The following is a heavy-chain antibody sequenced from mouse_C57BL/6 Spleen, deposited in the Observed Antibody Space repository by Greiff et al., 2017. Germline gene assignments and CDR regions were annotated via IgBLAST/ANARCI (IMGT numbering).Heavy chain of an antibody. CDR1: GYTFTSYW. V-gene: IGHV1-55*01. D-gene: IGHD2-5*01. CDR2: IHPGSGST. CDR3: ARSYYYSNYYYAMDY. Sequence: QVQLQQSGAELVKPGASVKMSCKASGYTFTSYWITWVKQRPGQGLEWIGDIHPGSGSTNYNEKFKSKATLTVDTTSSTAYMPLSSLTSEDSAVYYCARSYYYSNYYYAMDYWGQGTSVTVSS. J-gene: IGHJ4*01.